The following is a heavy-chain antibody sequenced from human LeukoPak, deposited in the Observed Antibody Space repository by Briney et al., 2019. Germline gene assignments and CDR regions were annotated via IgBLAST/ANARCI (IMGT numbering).Heavy chain of an antibody. CDR2: IRSKANNYAT. Sequence: PGGSLRLSCAASGFNFSGSAMHWVRQASGKGLEWVGRIRSKANNYATSYAVPMKGRFTISRDDSRNTAYLQMNSPKNDDTAVYYCAIRLPQTSNRRCDQWARETLVTVSS. J-gene: IGHJ4*02. D-gene: IGHD1-7*01. V-gene: IGHV3-73*01. CDR3: AIRLPQTSNRRCDQ. CDR1: GFNFSGSA.